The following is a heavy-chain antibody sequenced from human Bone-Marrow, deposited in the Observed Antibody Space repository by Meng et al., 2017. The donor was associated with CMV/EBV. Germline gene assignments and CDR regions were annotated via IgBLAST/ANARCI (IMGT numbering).Heavy chain of an antibody. CDR3: ARQGPTYYDFWCGYTGAFDI. D-gene: IGHD3-3*01. Sequence: SVKVFCNAAGGTFSSYTISWVRQAPGQGLEWMGRIIPILGIANYAQKFQGRVTITADKSTSTAYMELSSLRSEDTAVYYCARQGPTYYDFWCGYTGAFDIWGQGTMVTVSS. V-gene: IGHV1-69*02. CDR2: IIPILGIA. CDR1: GGTFSSYT. J-gene: IGHJ3*02.